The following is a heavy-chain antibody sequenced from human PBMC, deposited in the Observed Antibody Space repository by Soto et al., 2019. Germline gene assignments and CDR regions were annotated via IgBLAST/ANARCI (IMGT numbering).Heavy chain of an antibody. CDR1: GGSFSGYY. V-gene: IGHV4-34*01. CDR3: ARGTTLYYMDV. J-gene: IGHJ6*03. Sequence: QVQLQQWGAGLLKPSETLSLTCAVYGGSFSGYYWSWIRQPPGKGLEWIGEINHSGSTNYNPSLKSRVTLSVDTSKNQFSLKLSSVTAADTAVYYCARGTTLYYMDVWGKGTTVTVSS. D-gene: IGHD1-7*01. CDR2: INHSGST.